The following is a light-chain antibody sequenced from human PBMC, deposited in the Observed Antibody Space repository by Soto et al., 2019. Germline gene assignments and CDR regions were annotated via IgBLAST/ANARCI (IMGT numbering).Light chain of an antibody. Sequence: EIVLTQSPGSLSLYPWERATLSCMASQSVSNSYVAWYQQIPGQAPRLLIYGASNRATGIPDRFSGSGSGTDFTLTISRLEPEDFAVYYCQQYGSSGTFGQGTKVDI. V-gene: IGKV3-20*01. CDR1: QSVSNSY. CDR3: QQYGSSGT. J-gene: IGKJ1*01. CDR2: GAS.